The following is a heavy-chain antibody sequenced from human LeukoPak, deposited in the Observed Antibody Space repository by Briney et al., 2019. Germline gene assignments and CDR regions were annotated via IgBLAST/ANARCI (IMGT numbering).Heavy chain of an antibody. Sequence: SETLSLTCTVSGGSISNYYWSWIQQPAGKGLEWIGRVYASGSTNYNPSLKSRVAMSVDTSKNQFSLRLSSVTAADTAVYYCARHETDYGSGSYYNWVYWGQGTLVTVSS. CDR2: VYASGST. CDR1: GGSISNYY. D-gene: IGHD3-10*01. CDR3: ARHETDYGSGSYYNWVY. J-gene: IGHJ4*02. V-gene: IGHV4-4*07.